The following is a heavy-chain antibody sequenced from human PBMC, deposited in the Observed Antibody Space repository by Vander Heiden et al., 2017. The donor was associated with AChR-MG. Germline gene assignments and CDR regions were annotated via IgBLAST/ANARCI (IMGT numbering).Heavy chain of an antibody. Sequence: QVQLVHSGSELREPGASVTISCQDSGCTFIYSAITWVRQGHGPRLEWVGASNANTRNPTYAQSFKLRFVFAYDTTVSTAYLQISSLKAEDTAVYYCARAGSGGSHFDPWGQGTLVTVSS. CDR2: SNANTRNP. CDR3: ARAGSGGSHFDP. V-gene: IGHV7-4-1*02. D-gene: IGHD2-15*01. J-gene: IGHJ5*02. CDR1: GCTFIYSA.